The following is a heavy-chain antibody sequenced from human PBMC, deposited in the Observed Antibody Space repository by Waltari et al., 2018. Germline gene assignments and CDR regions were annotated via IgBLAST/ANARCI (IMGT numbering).Heavy chain of an antibody. CDR3: TTQNTFWSWSY. J-gene: IGHJ4*02. CDR1: GRVFSSFP. V-gene: IGHV3-49*02. Sequence: EVQLVESGGGLTQPGRSRRLSCTSSGRVFSSFPISWVRQAPGKGLEWVGFIRSKAYGGTPKYAASVRDRFTMSRDDSKSIAYLEMNSLKTEDTAMYFCTTQNTFWSWSYWGRGTLVTVSS. CDR2: IRSKAYGGTP. D-gene: IGHD3-3*01.